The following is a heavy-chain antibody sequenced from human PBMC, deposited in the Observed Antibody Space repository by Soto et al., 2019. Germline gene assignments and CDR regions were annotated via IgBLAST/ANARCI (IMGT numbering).Heavy chain of an antibody. CDR3: AKEGVGAFDI. V-gene: IGHV3-30*18. CDR1: GFTFSSYG. J-gene: IGHJ3*02. CDR2: ISYDGSNK. Sequence: GGSLRLSCAASGFTFSSYGMHWVRQAPGKGLEWVAVISYDGSNKYYADSVKGRFTISRDNSKNTLYLQMNSLRAEDTAVYYCAKEGVGAFDIWGQGTMVTVSS.